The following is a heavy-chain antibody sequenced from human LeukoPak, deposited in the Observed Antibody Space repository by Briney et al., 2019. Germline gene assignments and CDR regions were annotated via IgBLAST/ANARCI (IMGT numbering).Heavy chain of an antibody. CDR3: ARESYSSSYLFDF. CDR1: GGSVNGYY. Sequence: SETLSLTCTVSGGSVNGYYWSWVRRPPGQGLEWVAYIYYTGSSNYNPSLKSRVTMSVDTSKNQISLKVNSVTAADTAVYYCARESYSSSYLFDFWGQGTLVTVSS. D-gene: IGHD6-6*01. CDR2: IYYTGSS. V-gene: IGHV4-59*02. J-gene: IGHJ4*02.